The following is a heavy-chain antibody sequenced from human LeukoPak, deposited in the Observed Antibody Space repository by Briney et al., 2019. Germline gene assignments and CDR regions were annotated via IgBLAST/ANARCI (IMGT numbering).Heavy chain of an antibody. V-gene: IGHV4-39*07. J-gene: IGHJ4*02. Sequence: PSETLSLTCTVSGGSISSSSYYWGWIRQPPGKGLEWIGSIYYSGSTYYNPSLKSRVTISVDTSKNQFSLKLSSVTAADTAVYYCARDLRRGDSSWDYWGQGTLVTVSS. D-gene: IGHD6-13*01. CDR3: ARDLRRGDSSWDY. CDR2: IYYSGST. CDR1: GGSISSSSYY.